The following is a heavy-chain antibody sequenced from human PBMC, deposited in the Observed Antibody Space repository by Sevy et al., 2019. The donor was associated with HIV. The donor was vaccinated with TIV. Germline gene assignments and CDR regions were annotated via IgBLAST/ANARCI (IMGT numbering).Heavy chain of an antibody. V-gene: IGHV1-69*13. CDR3: ATIRAGYCSGGSCYDDYYYYGMDV. D-gene: IGHD2-15*01. J-gene: IGHJ6*02. CDR2: IIPIFGTA. CDR1: GGTFSSYA. Sequence: ASVKVSCKASGGTFSSYAISWVRQAPGQGLEWMGGIIPIFGTATYAQKFQGRVTITADESTSTAYMELSSLRSEDTAVYYCATIRAGYCSGGSCYDDYYYYGMDVWGQGTTVSVSS.